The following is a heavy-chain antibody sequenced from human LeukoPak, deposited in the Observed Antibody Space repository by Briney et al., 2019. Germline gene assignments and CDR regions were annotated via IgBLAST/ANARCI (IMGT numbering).Heavy chain of an antibody. D-gene: IGHD6-13*01. J-gene: IGHJ1*01. CDR1: GGSISSGGYY. Sequence: SETLSLTCTVSGGSISSGGYYWSWIRQHPGKGLEWIGYIYYSGSTYYNPSLESRVIISVDTSKNQFSLKLGSVTAADTAVYYCARIPPAASIYFQHWGQGTLVTVSS. V-gene: IGHV4-31*03. CDR3: ARIPPAASIYFQH. CDR2: IYYSGST.